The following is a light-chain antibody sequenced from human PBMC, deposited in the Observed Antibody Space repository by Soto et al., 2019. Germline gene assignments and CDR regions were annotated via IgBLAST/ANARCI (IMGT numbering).Light chain of an antibody. J-gene: IGKJ2*01. V-gene: IGKV3-15*01. CDR1: QNVYTN. CDR2: GAS. Sequence: ETVMTQSPATLSVSPGETATLSCRASQNVYTNLAWYQQKPGQAPRLVLYGASTRATGVPARFSGSGSGTEFTLTISSLQSEDFAVYYCXQYNSWPPYTFGQGTKVEIK. CDR3: XQYNSWPPYT.